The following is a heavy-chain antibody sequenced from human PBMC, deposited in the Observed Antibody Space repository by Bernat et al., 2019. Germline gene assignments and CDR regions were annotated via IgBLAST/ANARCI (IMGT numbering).Heavy chain of an antibody. J-gene: IGHJ3*02. CDR3: ASLGYCSSTSCYAGNMHDAFDI. CDR1: GGSISSSSYY. D-gene: IGHD2-2*01. CDR2: IYYSGST. Sequence: QLQLQESGPGLVKPSETLSLTCTVSGGSISSSSYYWGWIRQPPGKGLEWIGSIYYSGSTYYNPSLKSRVTISVDTSKNQFYLKLSSVTAADTAVYYCASLGYCSSTSCYAGNMHDAFDIWGQGTMVTVSS. V-gene: IGHV4-39*01.